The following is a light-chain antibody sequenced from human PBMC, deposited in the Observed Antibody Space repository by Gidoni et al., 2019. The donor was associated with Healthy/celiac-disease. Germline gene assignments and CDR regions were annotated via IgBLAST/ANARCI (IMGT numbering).Light chain of an antibody. J-gene: IGKJ3*01. Sequence: DIQMTQSPSSLSASVGDRVTITCRASQSISSYLNWYQQKPGKAPKLLIYAASSLQSGVPSRFIGSGSGTDFTLTISSLQPEDFATYYCQQRFTFGPGTKVDIK. CDR2: AAS. CDR1: QSISSY. CDR3: QQRFT. V-gene: IGKV1-39*01.